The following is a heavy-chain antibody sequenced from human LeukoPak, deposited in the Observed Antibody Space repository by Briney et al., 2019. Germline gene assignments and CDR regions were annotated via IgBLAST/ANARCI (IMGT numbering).Heavy chain of an antibody. Sequence: GGSLRLSCAASGFSFSTSAMHWVRQAPGKGLEWVAVMSYDGKYKYHADSVKDRFTISRDNSRNTVSLQMSSLRGEDTAVYYCATGSYHEHWGQGTLVTVSS. CDR3: ATGSYHEH. CDR1: GFSFSTSA. CDR2: MSYDGKYK. D-gene: IGHD1-26*01. J-gene: IGHJ4*02. V-gene: IGHV3-30*15.